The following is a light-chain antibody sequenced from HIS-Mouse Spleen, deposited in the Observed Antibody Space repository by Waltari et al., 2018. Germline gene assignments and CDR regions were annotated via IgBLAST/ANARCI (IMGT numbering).Light chain of an antibody. CDR2: EYS. CDR3: YSTDSSGNHRV. CDR1: ALPKKY. Sequence: SYELTQPPSVSVSPGQTARITCSGDALPKKYAYGYQQKSGQAPVLVSYEYSKRPSGIPERFSGSSSGTMATLTISGAQVEDEADYYCYSTDSSGNHRVFGGGTKLTVL. V-gene: IGLV3-10*01. J-gene: IGLJ2*01.